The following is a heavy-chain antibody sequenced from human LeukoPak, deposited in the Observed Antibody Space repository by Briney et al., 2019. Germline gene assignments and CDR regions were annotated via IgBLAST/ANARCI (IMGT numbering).Heavy chain of an antibody. CDR2: LGSSDITI. V-gene: IGHV3-48*01. CDR3: TRGWGLRTFDY. J-gene: IGHJ4*02. CDR1: GFTFSSYS. Sequence: PGGSLRLSCAASGFTFSSYSMNWVRQAPGKGLEWVSYLGSSDITIYYADSVKGRFTISRDNAKNSLYLLMNSLRGEDTAVYYCTRGWGLRTFDYWGQGTLVTVSS. D-gene: IGHD1-26*01.